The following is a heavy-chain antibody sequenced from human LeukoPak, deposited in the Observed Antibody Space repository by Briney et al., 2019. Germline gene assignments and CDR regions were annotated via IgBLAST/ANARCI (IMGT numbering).Heavy chain of an antibody. CDR1: GFTFSRCG. Sequence: GGSLRLSCGASGFTFSRCGMSWARQAPGKGLEGVSSISGRGDYRYYADSVKGRFTISRDNAKNSLFLQMNSLRVEDTAVYYCARGLYDSSAYFRNCGQGTLVTVSS. J-gene: IGHJ4*02. CDR2: ISGRGDYR. D-gene: IGHD3-22*01. CDR3: ARGLYDSSAYFRN. V-gene: IGHV3-21*01.